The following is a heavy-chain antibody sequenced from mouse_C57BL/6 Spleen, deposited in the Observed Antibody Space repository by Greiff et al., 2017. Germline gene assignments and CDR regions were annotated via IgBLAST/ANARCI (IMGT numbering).Heavy chain of an antibody. V-gene: IGHV10-3*01. CDR1: GFTFNTYA. CDR2: IRSKSSNYAT. D-gene: IGHD1-1*01. J-gene: IGHJ2*01. Sequence: EVKLVESGGGLVQPKGSLKLSCAASGFTFNTYAMPWVRQAPGKGLEWVARIRSKSSNYATYYDDSVKDRITISRDASQSMLYLQMNNLKTEDTAIYYCGREGSYGSPFDYWGQGTTLTVSS. CDR3: GREGSYGSPFDY.